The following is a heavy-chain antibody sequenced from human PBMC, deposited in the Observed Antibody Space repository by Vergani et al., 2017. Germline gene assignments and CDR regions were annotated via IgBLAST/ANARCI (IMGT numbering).Heavy chain of an antibody. Sequence: QVQLQQWGAGLLKPSETLSLTCAVSGGSISSSNWWSWVRQPPGKGLEWIGEIYHSGSTNYNPSLKSRVTISVDKSKNQFSLKLSSVTAADTAVYYCASLRYFDWLFQWGQGTLVTVSS. V-gene: IGHV4-4*02. J-gene: IGHJ4*02. D-gene: IGHD3-9*01. CDR3: ASLRYFDWLFQ. CDR2: IYHSGST. CDR1: GGSISSSNW.